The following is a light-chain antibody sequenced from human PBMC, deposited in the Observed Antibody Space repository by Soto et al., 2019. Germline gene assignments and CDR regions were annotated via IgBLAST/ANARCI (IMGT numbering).Light chain of an antibody. V-gene: IGKV3-15*01. CDR1: QSVFSS. Sequence: DPLSVAWVESATLCFSRSQSVFSSLSLYQQKPGQAPMLVIYGAATRATGIPARFSGSGSGTEFTLTISSLQSEDFAVYYCQQYHNWPAFGQGTKV. J-gene: IGKJ1*01. CDR3: QQYHNWPA. CDR2: GAA.